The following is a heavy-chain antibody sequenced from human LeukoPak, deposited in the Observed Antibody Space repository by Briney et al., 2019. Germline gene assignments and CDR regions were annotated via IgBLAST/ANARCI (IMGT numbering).Heavy chain of an antibody. CDR1: GFTFSSYA. CDR2: IGGSGGST. V-gene: IGHV3-23*01. CDR3: AKGAGAVVVPAATYYFDY. J-gene: IGHJ4*02. D-gene: IGHD2-2*01. Sequence: PGGSLRLSCAASGFTFSSYAMSWVRQAPGQGLEWVSAIGGSGGSTYYADSVKGLFTISRDNSKNTLYLQMNNLRAEDTAVYYCAKGAGAVVVPAATYYFDYWGQGTLVTVSS.